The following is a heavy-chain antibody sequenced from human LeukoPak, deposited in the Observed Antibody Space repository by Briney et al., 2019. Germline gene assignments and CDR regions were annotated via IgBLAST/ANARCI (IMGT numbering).Heavy chain of an antibody. V-gene: IGHV3-30*02. Sequence: GGSLRLSSAASGFTFRNYGMHWVRQAPRKGLEWVTFIRYDGADEYYADSVKGRFTISRDDSKNTVFLQMNTLRVEDTAVYYCARGYTYFAYWGQGTLVTVSS. CDR2: IRYDGADE. J-gene: IGHJ4*02. CDR1: GFTFRNYG. D-gene: IGHD3-16*02. CDR3: ARGYTYFAY.